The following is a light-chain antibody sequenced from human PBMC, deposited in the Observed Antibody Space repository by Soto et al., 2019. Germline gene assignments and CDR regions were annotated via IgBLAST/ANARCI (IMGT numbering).Light chain of an antibody. CDR2: GAF. Sequence: ELVMTQSPVTLSVSPGERATLSCRTSQSIGNYLAWYQHKPGQAPRLLIYGAFTRATGVPARFSGSGSGTEFTLTISSLQSEDFSIYYCQQYNNWPTWTFGQGTKVEIK. V-gene: IGKV3-15*01. CDR1: QSIGNY. CDR3: QQYNNWPTWT. J-gene: IGKJ1*01.